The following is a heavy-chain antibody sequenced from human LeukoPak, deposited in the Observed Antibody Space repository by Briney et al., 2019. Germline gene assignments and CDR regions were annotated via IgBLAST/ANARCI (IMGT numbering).Heavy chain of an antibody. CDR1: GYTFTGYF. V-gene: IGHV1-2*02. CDR3: ARVSEYYYFDY. CDR2: INPNSGGT. Sequence: ASVTVSCKASGYTFTGYFMHWVRQAPGQGPGWMGWINPNSGGTNYAQKFQGRVIMTRDTSISTAYMELSRLRSDDTAVYYCARVSEYYYFDYWGQGTLVTVSS. J-gene: IGHJ4*02. D-gene: IGHD2/OR15-2a*01.